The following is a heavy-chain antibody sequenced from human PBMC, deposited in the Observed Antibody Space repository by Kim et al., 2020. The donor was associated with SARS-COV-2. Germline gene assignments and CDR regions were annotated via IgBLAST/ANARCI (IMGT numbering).Heavy chain of an antibody. Sequence: RFTIPKDNSKNTLYLQMNSLRAEDTAVYYCAKDRCMFLWHIVVVTAISDYWGQGTLVTVSS. D-gene: IGHD2-21*02. J-gene: IGHJ4*02. CDR3: AKDRCMFLWHIVVVTAISDY. V-gene: IGHV3-23*01.